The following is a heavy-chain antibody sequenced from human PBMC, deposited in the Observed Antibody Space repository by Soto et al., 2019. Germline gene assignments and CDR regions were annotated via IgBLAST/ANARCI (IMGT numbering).Heavy chain of an antibody. CDR3: ARATETYGRAV. Sequence: PGGSLRLSCAASGFTFSSYGMHWVRQAPGKGLEWVAVIWYDGSNKYYADSVKGRFTISRDNSKNTLYLQMNSLRAEDTAVYYWARATETYGRAVGGQGPTVTVSS. CDR1: GFTFSSYG. CDR2: IWYDGSNK. V-gene: IGHV3-33*01. J-gene: IGHJ6*02.